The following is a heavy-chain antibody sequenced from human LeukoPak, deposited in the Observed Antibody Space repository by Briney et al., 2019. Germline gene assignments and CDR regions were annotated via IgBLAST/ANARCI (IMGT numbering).Heavy chain of an antibody. Sequence: GGSLRLSCAGSGFIFRNYGMHWVRQAPGQGLEWVAVISDGGTHLYYADSVKGRFTISRDNSESTMYLQMNSLRVEDTAVYYCARDAPIRYWGQGTRVTVSS. CDR2: ISDGGTHL. D-gene: IGHD3-3*02. J-gene: IGHJ4*02. V-gene: IGHV3-30*03. CDR3: ARDAPIRY. CDR1: GFIFRNYG.